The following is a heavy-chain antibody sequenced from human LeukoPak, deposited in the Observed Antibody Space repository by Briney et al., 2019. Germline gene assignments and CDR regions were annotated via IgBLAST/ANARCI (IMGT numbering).Heavy chain of an antibody. J-gene: IGHJ4*02. CDR3: AREEMTTVVIED. V-gene: IGHV3-13*01. Sequence: GGSLRLSCAASGFTFSSYDMHWVRQATGKGLEWVSAIGTAGDTYYPGSVKGRFTISRDNAKNSLYLQMNSLRAEDTAVYYCAREEMTTVVIEDWGQGTLVTVSS. D-gene: IGHD4-23*01. CDR1: GFTFSSYD. CDR2: IGTAGDT.